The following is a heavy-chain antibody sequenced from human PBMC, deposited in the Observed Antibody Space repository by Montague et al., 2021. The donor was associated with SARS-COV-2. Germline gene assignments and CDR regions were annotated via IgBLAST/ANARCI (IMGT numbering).Heavy chain of an antibody. CDR2: IYHSGST. Sequence: SETLSLTCTVSGYSISSGYYWGWIRQPPGKGLEWIGSIYHSGSTYYNPSLKSRVTISVDTSKNQLSLELSSVTAADTAVYYCARDVRYYDFWSGRAQTSPDYWGQGTLVTVSS. J-gene: IGHJ4*02. CDR1: GYSISSGYY. V-gene: IGHV4-38-2*02. CDR3: ARDVRYYDFWSGRAQTSPDY. D-gene: IGHD3-3*01.